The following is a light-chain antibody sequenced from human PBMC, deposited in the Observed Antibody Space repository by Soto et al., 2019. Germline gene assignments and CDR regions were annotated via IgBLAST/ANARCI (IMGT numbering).Light chain of an antibody. V-gene: IGKV1-5*03. J-gene: IGKJ1*01. Sequence: DIRMTQSPSTLSASVGDRVTITCRASQSISSWLAWYQQKPGKAPKLLIYKASSLESGVPSRFSGSGSGTDFTFTIRSLQPEDFATYYCKHGSTFPWTFGQGTKVDIK. CDR1: QSISSW. CDR2: KAS. CDR3: KHGSTFPWT.